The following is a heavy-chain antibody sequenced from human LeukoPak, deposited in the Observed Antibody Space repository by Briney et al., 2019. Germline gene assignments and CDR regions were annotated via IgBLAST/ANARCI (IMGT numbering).Heavy chain of an antibody. CDR2: IYNNGNT. V-gene: IGHV4-30-2*01. CDR1: GDSISSGGGYS. J-gene: IGHJ4*02. D-gene: IGHD4-23*01. CDR3: ARSTAVTGPFDY. Sequence: SETLSLTCAVSGDSISSGGGYSWSWTRQPPGKGLEWIGYIYNNGNTYYNPSLKSRVTISIDRSKNQFSLKLSSVTAADTAVYYCARSTAVTGPFDYWGQGTLVTVSS.